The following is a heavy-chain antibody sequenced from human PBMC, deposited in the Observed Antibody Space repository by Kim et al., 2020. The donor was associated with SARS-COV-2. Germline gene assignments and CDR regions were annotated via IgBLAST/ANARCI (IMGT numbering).Heavy chain of an antibody. D-gene: IGHD3-10*01. V-gene: IGHV5-51*01. J-gene: IGHJ5*02. Sequence: GESLKISCEVSGYDFSGQWIAWVRQKPGKGLEWIAAIYPGNSDTAYNPSFGGQVTISAEQSLNTAYLQWSSLRASDTAIYFCAGVVYSSRSYHKRRLDPW. CDR2: IYPGNSDT. CDR3: AGVVYSSRSYHKRRLDP. CDR1: GYDFSGQW.